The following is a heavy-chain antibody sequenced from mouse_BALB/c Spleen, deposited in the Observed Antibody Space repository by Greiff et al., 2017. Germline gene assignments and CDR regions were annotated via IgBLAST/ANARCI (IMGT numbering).Heavy chain of an antibody. CDR1: GFTFTSYG. D-gene: IGHD2-4*01. CDR3: ARGDDDGYIDY. V-gene: IGHV5-17*02. J-gene: IGHJ2*01. Sequence: VQLQESGAGLVQPGGSRKLSCAASGFTFTSYGMHWVRQAPEKGLEWVAYISSGCSTTYYADTVKGRFTITRDNPKNTLFLQMASLRSEDSAMYYCARGDDDGYIDYWGQGTTVTVSS. CDR2: ISSGCSTT.